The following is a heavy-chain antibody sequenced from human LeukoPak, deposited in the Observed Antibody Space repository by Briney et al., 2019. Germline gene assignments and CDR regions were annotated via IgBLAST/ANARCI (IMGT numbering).Heavy chain of an antibody. CDR2: ISGSGGST. CDR3: AKDRWEGSGRRQDY. CDR1: GFTFSSYA. Sequence: GGSLRLSCAASGFTFSSYAMSWVRQAPGKGLEWVSAISGSGGSTYYADSVKGRFTISRDNFKNTLYLQMNSLRAEDTAVYYCAKDRWEGSGRRQDYWGQGTLVTVSS. J-gene: IGHJ4*02. D-gene: IGHD3-10*01. V-gene: IGHV3-23*01.